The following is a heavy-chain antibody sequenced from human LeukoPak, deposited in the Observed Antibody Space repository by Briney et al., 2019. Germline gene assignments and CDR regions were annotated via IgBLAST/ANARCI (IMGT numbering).Heavy chain of an antibody. CDR3: ARDLKRVNDLHTRTYHWFDP. V-gene: IGHV4-34*01. Sequence: KPSETLSRTCAGYGGSFSGYYWSWLRQPPGKGLEWIGEINHSGSTNSNPSLKSLVTISVDTSKNPFSLKLSSVTAADTAVYYCARDLKRVNDLHTRTYHWFDPWGQGTLVTVSS. CDR1: GGSFSGYY. D-gene: IGHD1-1*01. J-gene: IGHJ5*02. CDR2: INHSGST.